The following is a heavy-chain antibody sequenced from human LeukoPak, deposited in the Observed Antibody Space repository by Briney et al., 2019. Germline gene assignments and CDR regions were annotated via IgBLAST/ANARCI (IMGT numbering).Heavy chain of an antibody. V-gene: IGHV4-59*08. D-gene: IGHD4-23*01. CDR3: ARVKVDGGNSDYFDY. Sequence: SETLSLTCTVSGGSISSYYWSWIRQPPGKGLEWIGYIYYSGSTNYNPSLKSRVTISVDTSKNQFSLKLSSVTAADTAVYYSARVKVDGGNSDYFDYWGQGTLVTVSS. CDR2: IYYSGST. J-gene: IGHJ4*02. CDR1: GGSISSYY.